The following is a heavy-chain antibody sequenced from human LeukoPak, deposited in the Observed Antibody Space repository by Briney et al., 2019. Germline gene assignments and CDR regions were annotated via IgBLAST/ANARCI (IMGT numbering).Heavy chain of an antibody. CDR2: IYYIGST. V-gene: IGHV4-30-4*08. Sequence: PSETLSLTCTVSGGSISSGDYYWSWIRQPPGKGLEWIGYIYYIGSTYYNPSLKSRVTISVDTSKKQFSLKLSSVTAPDTAVYYCARDSSWFYFDYWGQGTLVTVSS. J-gene: IGHJ4*02. CDR3: ARDSSWFYFDY. D-gene: IGHD3-10*01. CDR1: GGSISSGDYY.